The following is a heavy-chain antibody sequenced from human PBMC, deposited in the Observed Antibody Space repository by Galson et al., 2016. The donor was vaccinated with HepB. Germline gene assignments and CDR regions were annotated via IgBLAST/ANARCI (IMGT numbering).Heavy chain of an antibody. V-gene: IGHV4-39*07. CDR1: GDSISSSSYY. CDR2: INHGGST. CDR3: ARGGLRFLNWLSDEYDH. J-gene: IGHJ4*02. D-gene: IGHD3-3*01. Sequence: LSLTCTVSGDSISSSSYYWGWIRQTPGKGFEWIGEINHGGSTNYNPSLKSRVTISIDTSRNQFSLNWTSVTAADTAVYYCARGGLRFLNWLSDEYDHWGQGTLVTVSS.